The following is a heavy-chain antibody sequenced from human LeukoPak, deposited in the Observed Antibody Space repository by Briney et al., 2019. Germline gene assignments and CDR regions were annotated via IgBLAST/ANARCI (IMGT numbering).Heavy chain of an antibody. V-gene: IGHV3-11*04. CDR3: ARDGNFGTGTTDDYYYMDV. D-gene: IGHD1-7*01. J-gene: IGHJ6*03. CDR2: ISTGGTTI. CDR1: GFTFSDYY. Sequence: KPGGSLRLSCAASGFTFSDYYMNWIRQAPGKGLEWISYISTGGTTIYSADSVKGRFTISRDNAKNTLFLQMNSLRAEDTAVYYCARDGNFGTGTTDDYYYMDVWGKGTTVTVSS.